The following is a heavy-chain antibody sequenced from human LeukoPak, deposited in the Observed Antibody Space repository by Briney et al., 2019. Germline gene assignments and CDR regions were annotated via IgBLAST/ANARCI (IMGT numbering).Heavy chain of an antibody. CDR1: GFTFSTYA. D-gene: IGHD1-26*01. CDR3: ARGGSYVHY. Sequence: GGSLRLSCAASGFTFSTYAMHWVRQAPGKGLEWVAVISYDGSNKYYADSVKGRFTISRNNSKNTLYLQMNTLRAEDTAVYYCARGGSYVHYWGQGTLVTVSS. CDR2: ISYDGSNK. J-gene: IGHJ4*02. V-gene: IGHV3-30*03.